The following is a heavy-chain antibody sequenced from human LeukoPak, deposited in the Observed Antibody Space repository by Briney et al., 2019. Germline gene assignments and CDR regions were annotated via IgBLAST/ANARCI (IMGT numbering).Heavy chain of an antibody. CDR2: ITGGGETT. CDR1: GFTFSNYA. J-gene: IGHJ4*02. CDR3: TRYDISTYARRSFDY. D-gene: IGHD3-9*01. V-gene: IGHV3-23*01. Sequence: GGSLRLSCAASGFTFSNYAMSWVRQAPGKGLEWVSVITGGGETTFYADSVKGRFTVSRDNSKDTLSLQMNSLRAEDTAIYYCTRYDISTYARRSFDYWGQGTLVTVSS.